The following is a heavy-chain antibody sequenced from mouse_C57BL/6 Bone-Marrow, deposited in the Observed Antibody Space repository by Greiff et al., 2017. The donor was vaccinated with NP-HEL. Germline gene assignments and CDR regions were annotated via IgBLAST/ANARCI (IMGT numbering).Heavy chain of an antibody. J-gene: IGHJ2*01. Sequence: DVQLVESGGGLVKPGGSLKLSCAASGFTFSSYAMSWVRQTPEKRLEWVATISDGGSYTYYPDNVKGRFTISRDNAKNNLYLQMSHLKSEDTAMYYCAREGGYWCNYFDYWGQGTTLTVSS. CDR1: GFTFSSYA. CDR3: AREGGYWCNYFDY. CDR2: ISDGGSYT. V-gene: IGHV5-4*01. D-gene: IGHD1-1*02.